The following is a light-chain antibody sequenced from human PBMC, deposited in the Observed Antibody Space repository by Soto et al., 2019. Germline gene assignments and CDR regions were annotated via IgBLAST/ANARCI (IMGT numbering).Light chain of an antibody. CDR2: GAS. CDR1: QSVSSSY. V-gene: IGKV3-20*01. CDR3: QQYGLS. J-gene: IGKJ4*01. Sequence: EIVLTQSPGTLSSSPGERATLSCRATQSVSSSYLAWYQQKPGQAPSLLIYGASSRATGIPDRFSGSGPGTDFTLATSSLEPEHFEVDSCQQYGLSSGGGTKVDI.